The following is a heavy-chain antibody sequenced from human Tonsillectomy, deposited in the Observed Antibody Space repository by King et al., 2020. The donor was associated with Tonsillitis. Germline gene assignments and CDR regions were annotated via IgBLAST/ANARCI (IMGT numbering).Heavy chain of an antibody. V-gene: IGHV3-30*02. CDR1: GFTFSSYG. CDR2: IRYDGSNK. J-gene: IGHJ6*02. CDR3: PIAMVRGVIIGYYYYGMDV. D-gene: IGHD3-10*01. Sequence: VQLVESGGGVVQPGGSLRLSCAASGFTFSSYGMHWVRQAPGKGLEWVAFIRYDGSNKYCADSVKGRFTISRDNSKNTLYLKINSLRAEETAMYYCPIAMVRGVIIGYYYYGMDVSGQGTTVTVSS.